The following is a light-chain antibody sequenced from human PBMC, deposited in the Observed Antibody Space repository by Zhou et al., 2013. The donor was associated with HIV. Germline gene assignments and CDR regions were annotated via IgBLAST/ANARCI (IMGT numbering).Light chain of an antibody. J-gene: IGKJ2*01. V-gene: IGKV1-5*03. CDR1: QTIGSW. CDR2: KAS. Sequence: DIQMTQSPSTLSASVGDRVTITCRASQTIGSWLAWYQQKPGKAPKLLIYKASSLKNGVPSRFSGSGSGTEFTLTISSLQPDDFATYYCQQSYSTPYTFGQGTKLEIK. CDR3: QQSYSTPYT.